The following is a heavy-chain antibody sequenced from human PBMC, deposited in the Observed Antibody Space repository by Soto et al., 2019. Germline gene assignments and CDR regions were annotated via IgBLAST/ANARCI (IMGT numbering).Heavy chain of an antibody. CDR1: GGSISSSSYY. V-gene: IGHV4-39*01. CDR3: ASYRRGQWLVGREGYYFDY. CDR2: IYYSGST. Sequence: QLQLQESGPGLVKPSETLSLTCTVSGGSISSSSYYWGWIRQPPGKGLEWIGSIYYSGSTYYNPSLKSRVTIFVDTSKNQFSLKLSSVTAADTAVYYCASYRRGQWLVGREGYYFDYWGEGTLVTVSS. D-gene: IGHD6-19*01. J-gene: IGHJ4*02.